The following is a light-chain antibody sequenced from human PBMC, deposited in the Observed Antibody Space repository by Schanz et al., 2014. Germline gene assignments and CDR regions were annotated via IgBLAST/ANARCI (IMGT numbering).Light chain of an antibody. Sequence: DIQMTQSPSTLSASVGDRVTITCRASQSFNNWLAWYQQKPGKAPKLLIYDASSLESGVPSRFSGSGSGTEFTLTINSLQPDDFATYYCQHGTFGQGTRLEI. V-gene: IGKV1-5*01. CDR1: QSFNNW. J-gene: IGKJ2*01. CDR2: DAS. CDR3: QHGT.